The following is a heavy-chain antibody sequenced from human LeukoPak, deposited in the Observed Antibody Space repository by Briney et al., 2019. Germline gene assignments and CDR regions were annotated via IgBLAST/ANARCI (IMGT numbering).Heavy chain of an antibody. CDR2: ISSSGSTI. D-gene: IGHD1-1*01. CDR1: GFTFSSYA. Sequence: GGSLRLSCAASGFTFSSYAMSWIRQAPGKGLEWVSYISSSGSTIYYADSVKGRFTISRDNAKNSLYLQMNSLRAEDTAVYYCARERRNGYYFDYWGQGTLVTVSS. CDR3: ARERRNGYYFDY. J-gene: IGHJ4*02. V-gene: IGHV3-11*01.